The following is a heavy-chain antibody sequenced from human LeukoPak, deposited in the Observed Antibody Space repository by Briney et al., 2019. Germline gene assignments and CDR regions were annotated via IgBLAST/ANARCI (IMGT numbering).Heavy chain of an antibody. CDR2: IYYSVIT. Sequence: ASETLSLTCTVSGGSISSSRYYWSWIRQPPGKGLECIGYIYYSVITNYNPSVKSRVTISVETSKNQFSLKLSSVTAADTAVYYCAKTTKTGLPSPRWSAPNAFDIWGQGTMVTVSS. V-gene: IGHV4-61*01. D-gene: IGHD2-15*01. CDR1: GGSISSSRYY. CDR3: AKTTKTGLPSPRWSAPNAFDI. J-gene: IGHJ3*02.